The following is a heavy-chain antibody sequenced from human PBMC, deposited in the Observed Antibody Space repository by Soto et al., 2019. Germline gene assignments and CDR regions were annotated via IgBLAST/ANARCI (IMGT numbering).Heavy chain of an antibody. D-gene: IGHD1-1*01. J-gene: IGHJ5*01. CDR3: ARVGWNRRASWFDS. Sequence: SGKVSCKASGGTFGSYAISWVRQAPGQGREWMGGIIPIFGTANYAQKFQGRVTITADESTSTAYMELSSLRSEDTAVYYCARVGWNRRASWFDSWGPGTLVTVSS. V-gene: IGHV1-69*13. CDR1: GGTFGSYA. CDR2: IIPIFGTA.